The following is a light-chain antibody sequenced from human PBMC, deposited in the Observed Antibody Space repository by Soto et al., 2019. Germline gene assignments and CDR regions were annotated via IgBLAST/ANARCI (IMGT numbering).Light chain of an antibody. CDR2: EGS. V-gene: IGLV2-23*01. J-gene: IGLJ1*01. CDR3: CSYAGSSTYV. CDR1: NSDVGSYNL. Sequence: QSALTQPASVSGSPGQSITISCTGTNSDVGSYNLVSWYQQHPGKAPKLMIYEGSKRPSGVSNRFSGSKSGSTASLTISGLQAEDEAEYYCCSYAGSSTYVFGTGTKVTVL.